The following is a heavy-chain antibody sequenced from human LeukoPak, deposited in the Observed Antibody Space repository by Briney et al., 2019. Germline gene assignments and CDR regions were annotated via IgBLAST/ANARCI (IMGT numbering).Heavy chain of an antibody. J-gene: IGHJ4*02. CDR1: GGSISSSSYY. D-gene: IGHD6-19*01. CDR3: ARRYSSGWYESPFDY. CDR2: IYYSGST. V-gene: IGHV4-39*01. Sequence: PSETLSLTCTVSGGSISSSSYYWGWIRQPPGKGLEWIGSIYYSGSTYYNPSLKSRVTISVDTSKNQFSLKLSSVTAADTAVYYCARRYSSGWYESPFDYWSQGTLVTVSS.